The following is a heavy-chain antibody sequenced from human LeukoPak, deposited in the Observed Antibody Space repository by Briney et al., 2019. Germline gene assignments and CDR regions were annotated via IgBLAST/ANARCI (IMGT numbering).Heavy chain of an antibody. CDR2: IYYSGST. CDR1: GGSISNYY. CDR3: ARGRAAPRGDV. Sequence: SETLSLTCIVSGGSISNYYWSWIRQPPGKGLEWIGYIYYSGSTNYNPSLKSRVTISVDTSKNQFSLKLSSVTAADTAVYYCARGRAAPRGDVWGQGTTVTVSS. V-gene: IGHV4-59*01. J-gene: IGHJ6*02. D-gene: IGHD6-13*01.